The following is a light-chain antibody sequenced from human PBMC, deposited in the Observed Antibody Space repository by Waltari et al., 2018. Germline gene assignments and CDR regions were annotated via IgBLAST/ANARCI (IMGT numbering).Light chain of an antibody. Sequence: EIVMTQSPATLSVSPGERATLSCRARQSVSTNLAWYQQKPGQAPRLLIFGASTRVTGIPARFSGSGSGTDFTLAISSLQAEDVALYYCQQYYDIPLTFGGGTKVEIK. CDR2: GAS. V-gene: IGKV3-15*01. CDR1: QSVSTN. CDR3: QQYYDIPLT. J-gene: IGKJ4*01.